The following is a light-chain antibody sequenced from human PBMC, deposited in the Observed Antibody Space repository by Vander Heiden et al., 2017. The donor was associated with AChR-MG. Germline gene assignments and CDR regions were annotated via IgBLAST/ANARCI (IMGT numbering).Light chain of an antibody. CDR1: QSNSSY. CDR2: AAS. Sequence: DIQLTQSLSSLSASVGARVTITCRASQSNSSYLKWYQQQPGKAPTLLINAASSMQSGVPSRLSGSGSGTDYTLTISSLQPEDFATYYCQQSYSTSELTFGGGTRVEIK. CDR3: QQSYSTSELT. J-gene: IGKJ4*01. V-gene: IGKV1-39*01.